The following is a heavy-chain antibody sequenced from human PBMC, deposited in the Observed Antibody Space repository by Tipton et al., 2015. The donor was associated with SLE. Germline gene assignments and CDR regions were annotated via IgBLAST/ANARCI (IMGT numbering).Heavy chain of an antibody. CDR2: IHHSGNT. D-gene: IGHD6-19*01. CDR3: AREGYSGGWDGDFDN. V-gene: IGHV4-61*02. CDR1: GGSISSGDHH. Sequence: TLSLICTVSGGSISSGDHHWSWIRQPAGKGLEWIGRIHHSGNTNYNPSLRSRVSLSLDTSKNQFSLELSSVTAADTAVYYCAREGYSGGWDGDFDNWGQGTLVTVSS. J-gene: IGHJ4*02.